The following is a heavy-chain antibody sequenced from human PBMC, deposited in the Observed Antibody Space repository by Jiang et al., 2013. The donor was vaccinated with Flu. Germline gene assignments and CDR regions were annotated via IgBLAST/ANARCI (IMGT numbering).Heavy chain of an antibody. V-gene: IGHV1-2*02. J-gene: IGHJ6*02. Sequence: VQLVESGAEVKKPGASVKVSCKASGYTFTGYYMHWVRQAPGQGLEWMGWINPNSGGTNYAQKFQGRVTMTRDTSISTAYMELSRLRSDDTAVYYCASLRRDGYNPGDIDPTYYGMDVWGQGTTVTVSS. CDR1: GYTFTGYY. CDR3: ASLRRDGYNPGDIDPTYYGMDV. D-gene: IGHD5-24*01. CDR2: INPNSGGT.